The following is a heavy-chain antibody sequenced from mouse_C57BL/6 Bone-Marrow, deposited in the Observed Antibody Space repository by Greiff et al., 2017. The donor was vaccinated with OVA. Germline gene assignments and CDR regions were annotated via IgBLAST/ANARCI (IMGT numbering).Heavy chain of an antibody. V-gene: IGHV1-69*01. CDR2: IDPSDSYT. CDR3: ARRGYYYGSTLDY. J-gene: IGHJ2*01. Sequence: QVQLQQPGAELVMPGASVKLSCKASGYTFTSYWMHWVKQRPGQGLEWIGEIDPSDSYTNSNQKFKGKSTLTVDKSSSTAYMQLSSLTSEDSAVYYCARRGYYYGSTLDYWGQGTTLTVSS. D-gene: IGHD1-1*01. CDR1: GYTFTSYW.